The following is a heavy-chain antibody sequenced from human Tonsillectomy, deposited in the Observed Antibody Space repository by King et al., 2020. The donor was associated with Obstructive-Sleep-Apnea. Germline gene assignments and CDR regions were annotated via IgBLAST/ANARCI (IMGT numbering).Heavy chain of an antibody. J-gene: IGHJ3*02. V-gene: IGHV5-51*01. Sequence: QLVQSGAEVKKPGESLKISCKGSGYTFSTYWIDWVRQMPGKGLEWMGVIYPNDSDTRYSPSFQGQVTISADKSISTAYLQWSSLKASDTAIYFCARLAYDFVEADDAFDIWGQGTLVTVSS. CDR2: IYPNDSDT. D-gene: IGHD5-12*01. CDR1: GYTFSTYW. CDR3: ARLAYDFVEADDAFDI.